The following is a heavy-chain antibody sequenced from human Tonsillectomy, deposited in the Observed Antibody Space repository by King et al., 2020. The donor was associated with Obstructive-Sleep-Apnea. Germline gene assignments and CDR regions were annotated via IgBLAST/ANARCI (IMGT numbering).Heavy chain of an antibody. V-gene: IGHV1-24*01. CDR1: GYTLTELS. D-gene: IGHD3-22*01. CDR3: ATNKAMIVVIMVY. J-gene: IGHJ4*02. CDR2: FDPEDGET. Sequence: QLVQSGAEVKKPGASVKVSCKVSGYTLTELSLHWVRQAPGQGLEWMGRFDPEDGETIYVQRFQGRVTMTENTSTDSAYMGLSSLRYEDTAVYYCATNKAMIVVIMVYWGQGTLVTVSS.